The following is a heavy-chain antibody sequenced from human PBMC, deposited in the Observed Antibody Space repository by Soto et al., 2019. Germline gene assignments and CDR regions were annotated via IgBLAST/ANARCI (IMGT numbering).Heavy chain of an antibody. J-gene: IGHJ4*02. Sequence: QVQLVQSGAEVKKSGASVKVSCKASGYTFTGYYIHWVRQAPGQGPEWMGEIGPNRGDTRYAQKFQGRVTMTRDTSITTVYMELSNLSTDDTAVYYCGRGRSGELVVFYWGQGTLVTVYS. CDR3: GRGRSGELVVFY. CDR2: IGPNRGDT. V-gene: IGHV1-2*02. CDR1: GYTFTGYY. D-gene: IGHD1-7*01.